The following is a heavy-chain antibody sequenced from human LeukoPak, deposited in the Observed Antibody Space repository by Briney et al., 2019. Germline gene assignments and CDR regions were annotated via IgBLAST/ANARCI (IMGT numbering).Heavy chain of an antibody. D-gene: IGHD5-18*01. CDR1: GFTFSSYT. Sequence: GGSLRLSCAASGFTFSSYTMNWVRQAPGKGLEWVSSISSSSSYIYSADSLKGRFTISRDNAKNSLYLQMNSLRAEDTAVYYCARDLLDTAMVWDYWGQGTLVTVSS. V-gene: IGHV3-21*01. J-gene: IGHJ4*02. CDR2: ISSSSSYI. CDR3: ARDLLDTAMVWDY.